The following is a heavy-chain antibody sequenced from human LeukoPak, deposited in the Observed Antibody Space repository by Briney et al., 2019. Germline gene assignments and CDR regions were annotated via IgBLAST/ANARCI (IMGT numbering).Heavy chain of an antibody. V-gene: IGHV3-21*01. CDR3: ARAGWELLSPGFGY. CDR1: GFTFSSYS. D-gene: IGHD1-26*01. J-gene: IGHJ4*02. Sequence: GGSLRLSCAASGFTFSSYSMNWVRQAPGKGLEWVSSISSSSSYIYYADSVKGRFTISRDNAKNSLYLQMNSLRAEDTAVYYCARAGWELLSPGFGYWGQGTLVTVSS. CDR2: ISSSSSYI.